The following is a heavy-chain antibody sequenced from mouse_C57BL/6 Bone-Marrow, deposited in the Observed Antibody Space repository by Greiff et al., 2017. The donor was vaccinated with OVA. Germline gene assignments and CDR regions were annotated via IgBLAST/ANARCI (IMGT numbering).Heavy chain of an antibody. CDR1: GYTFTSYW. J-gene: IGHJ4*01. V-gene: IGHV1-69*01. CDR3: ARVYAIDY. Sequence: VQLQQPGAELVMPGASVKLSCKASGYTFTSYWMHWVKQRPGQGLEWIGEIDPSDSYTNYNQKFKGKSTLTVDKSTSTAYMQLSSLTSEDSAVYYCARVYAIDYWGQGTSGTVSS. CDR2: IDPSDSYT.